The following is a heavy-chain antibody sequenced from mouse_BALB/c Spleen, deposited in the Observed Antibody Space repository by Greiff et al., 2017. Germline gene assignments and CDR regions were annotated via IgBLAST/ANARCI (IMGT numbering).Heavy chain of an antibody. Sequence: QVQLQQSGPGLVAPSQSLSITCTVSGFSLTSYGVHWVRQPPGKGLEWLGVIWAGGSTNYNSALMSRLSISKDNSKSQVFLKMNSLQTDDTAMYYCARGGITTATYFDYWGQGTTLTVSS. V-gene: IGHV2-9*02. D-gene: IGHD1-2*01. CDR1: GFSLTSYG. CDR2: IWAGGST. J-gene: IGHJ2*01. CDR3: ARGGITTATYFDY.